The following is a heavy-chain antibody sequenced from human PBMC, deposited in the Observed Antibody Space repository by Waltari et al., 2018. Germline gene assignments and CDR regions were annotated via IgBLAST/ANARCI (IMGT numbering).Heavy chain of an antibody. CDR2: ISSSSGYI. J-gene: IGHJ3*02. CDR3: ARDYYYDSTGYYRPNDAFDI. CDR1: GFTFSGYS. V-gene: IGHV3-21*01. D-gene: IGHD3-22*01. Sequence: EVQLVESGGGLVKPGGSLRRSCAASGFTFSGYSMNWVRQAPGKGLEWVSSISSSSGYIYYADSVKGRFSISRDNAKKSLSLQMNSLRAEDTAVYYCARDYYYDSTGYYRPNDAFDIWGQGTMVTVSS.